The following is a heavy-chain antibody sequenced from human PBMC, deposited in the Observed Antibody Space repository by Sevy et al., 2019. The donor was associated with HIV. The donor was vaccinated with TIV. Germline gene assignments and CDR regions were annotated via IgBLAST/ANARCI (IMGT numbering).Heavy chain of an antibody. CDR1: GFTFDANG. CDR3: ATSYSSNLHRFDY. J-gene: IGHJ4*02. CDR2: INWNGGST. Sequence: RQSQTLSLTCAASGFTFDANGMSWVRQAPGKGLEWVSGINWNGGSTGYADSVKGRFTISRDNAKNSLYLQMNNLRAEDTALYHCATSYSSNLHRFDYWGQGTLVTVSS. D-gene: IGHD6-13*01. V-gene: IGHV3-20*01.